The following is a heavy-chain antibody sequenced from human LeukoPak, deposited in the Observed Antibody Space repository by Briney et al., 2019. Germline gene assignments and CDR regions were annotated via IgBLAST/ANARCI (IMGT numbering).Heavy chain of an antibody. D-gene: IGHD3-3*01. Sequence: PSETLSLTCTVSGGSISSSSYYWGWIRQPPGKGLEWIGSIYYSGSTYYNPSLKSRVTISVDTSKNQFSLKLSSVTAADTAVYYCAREGSERITIFGVVIAYYFDYWGQGTLVTVSS. CDR2: IYYSGST. CDR3: AREGSERITIFGVVIAYYFDY. J-gene: IGHJ4*02. V-gene: IGHV4-39*07. CDR1: GGSISSSSYY.